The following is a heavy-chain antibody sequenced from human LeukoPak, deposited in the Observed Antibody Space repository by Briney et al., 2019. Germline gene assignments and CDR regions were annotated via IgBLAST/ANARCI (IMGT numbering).Heavy chain of an antibody. J-gene: IGHJ5*02. CDR3: AVGCSGGSCYSDSNWFDP. CDR2: FDPEDGET. D-gene: IGHD2-15*01. CDR1: GYTLTELS. V-gene: IGHV1-24*01. Sequence: ASVKVSCKVSGYTLTELSMHWVRQAPGKGLEWMGGFDPEDGETIYAQKFQGRVTMTEDTSTDTAYMELSSLRSEDTAVYYCAVGCSGGSCYSDSNWFDPWGQGTLVTVSS.